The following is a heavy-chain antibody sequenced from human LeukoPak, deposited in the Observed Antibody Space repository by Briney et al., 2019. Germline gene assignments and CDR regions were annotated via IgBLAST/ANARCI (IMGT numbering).Heavy chain of an antibody. CDR2: MYYSGRT. CDR1: GRSISSSSYY. V-gene: IGHV4-39*01. J-gene: IGHJ5*02. CDR3: ARLSITMRRKPNWFDH. D-gene: IGHD3-10*01. Sequence: SETLSRTCTVSGRSISSSSYYWCWILQPPGNGLDCTGRMYYSGRTYYNQSLKSRVTISVDTSKNQFSLKLRSVTAAAKAVSYCARLSITMRRKPNWFDHWGQGTLVTVSS.